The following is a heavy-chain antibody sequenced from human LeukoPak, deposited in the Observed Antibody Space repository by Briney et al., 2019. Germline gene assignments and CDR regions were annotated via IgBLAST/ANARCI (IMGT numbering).Heavy chain of an antibody. CDR3: ARGRDGYNFLNRGEYYYFDY. Sequence: SQTLSLTCTVSGGSISSGTYYWSWIRQPAGKGLEWIGRIYTSGSTNYNPSLKSRVTISVDTSKNQFSLRLNSVTAADTAVYYCARGRDGYNFLNRGEYYYFDYWGQGTLVTVSS. CDR1: GGSISSGTYY. CDR2: IYTSGST. D-gene: IGHD5-24*01. J-gene: IGHJ4*02. V-gene: IGHV4-61*02.